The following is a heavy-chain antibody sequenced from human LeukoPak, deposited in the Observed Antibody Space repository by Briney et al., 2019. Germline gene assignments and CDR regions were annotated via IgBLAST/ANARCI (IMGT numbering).Heavy chain of an antibody. CDR2: IRSDNGKT. CDR1: GYTFTSYD. Sequence: ASVKVSCKASGYTFTSYDINWVRQAPGQGLEWMGWIRSDNGKTNYAQKLQGRVTLTTDTTTSTAYMELRGLRSDDTAIYYCARDYSSGWYSVDYWGQGTLITVSS. V-gene: IGHV1-18*01. D-gene: IGHD6-19*01. CDR3: ARDYSSGWYSVDY. J-gene: IGHJ4*02.